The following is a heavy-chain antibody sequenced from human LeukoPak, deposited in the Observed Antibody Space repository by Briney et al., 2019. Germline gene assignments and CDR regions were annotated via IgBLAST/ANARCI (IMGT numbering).Heavy chain of an antibody. CDR2: IYWDDDK. CDR3: AHRREYSSAWYWANFDY. D-gene: IGHD6-13*01. J-gene: IGHJ4*02. V-gene: IGHV2-5*02. Sequence: SGPTLVKPTQTLTLTCTFSGFSLITNGVGVGWIRQPPGEALEWLALIYWDDDKRYSPSLRNRLTITKDTSKNQVVLTLTNMDPVDTATYYCAHRREYSSAWYWANFDYWGQGTLVTVPS. CDR1: GFSLITNGVG.